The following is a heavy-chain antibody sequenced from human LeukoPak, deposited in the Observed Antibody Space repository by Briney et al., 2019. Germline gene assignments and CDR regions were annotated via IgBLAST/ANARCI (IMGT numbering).Heavy chain of an antibody. Sequence: ASVKVSCKASGYTFTGYYMHWLRQAPGQGLQWMGIIDPSGPSVTYAQIFKGRLIVTRDTSTSTVYMQLSSLRSEDSAMYYCARATSPIAYDWNSWGQGTLVTVSS. D-gene: IGHD5-12*01. CDR3: ARATSPIAYDWNS. V-gene: IGHV1-46*01. CDR1: GYTFTGYY. J-gene: IGHJ4*02. CDR2: IDPSGPSV.